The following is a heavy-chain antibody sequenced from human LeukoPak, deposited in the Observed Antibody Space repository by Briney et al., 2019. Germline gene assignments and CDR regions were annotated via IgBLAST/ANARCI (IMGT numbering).Heavy chain of an antibody. CDR3: ARHPGGWYNAFDI. CDR1: GFTFSSYA. CDR2: ISYDGSNK. Sequence: GGSLRLSCAASGFTFSSYAMHWVRQAPGKGLEWVAVISYDGSNKYYADSVKGRFTISRDNSKNTLYLQMNSLRAEDTAVYYCARHPGGWYNAFDIWGQGTMATVSS. D-gene: IGHD6-19*01. V-gene: IGHV3-30-3*01. J-gene: IGHJ3*02.